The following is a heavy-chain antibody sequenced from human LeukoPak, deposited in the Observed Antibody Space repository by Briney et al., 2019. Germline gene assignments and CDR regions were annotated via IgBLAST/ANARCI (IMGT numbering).Heavy chain of an antibody. V-gene: IGHV4-30-4*01. CDR1: GDSVSSGSYY. D-gene: IGHD4-23*01. Sequence: SETLSLTCTVPGDSVSSGSYYWSWIRQPSGKGRYWIWYICYSGSTYYNPSLKSRVTISVDTSKNQFSLKLSSVTAADTAVYYCARDLLNEGNHLDYWGQGTLVTVYS. CDR2: ICYSGST. J-gene: IGHJ4*02. CDR3: ARDLLNEGNHLDY.